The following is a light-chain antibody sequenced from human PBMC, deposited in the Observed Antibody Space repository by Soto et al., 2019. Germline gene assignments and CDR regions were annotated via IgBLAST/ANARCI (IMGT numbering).Light chain of an antibody. V-gene: IGKV3-20*01. CDR1: QSVSSNL. CDR3: QQYGSSPIT. Sequence: EIVLTQSPGTLSLSPGERATLSCRASQSVSSNLLAWYQQKPGQAPRLLIYGASSRATGIPDRFSGSGSGTDFTLTISRLEPEDFAVFYCQQYGSSPITFAKGTRLEIK. CDR2: GAS. J-gene: IGKJ5*01.